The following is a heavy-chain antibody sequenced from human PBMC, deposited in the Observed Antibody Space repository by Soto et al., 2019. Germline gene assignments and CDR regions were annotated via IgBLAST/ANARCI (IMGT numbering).Heavy chain of an antibody. CDR1: GYTFTSYA. D-gene: IGHD3-10*01. Sequence: QVQLVQSGAEVKKPGASVKVSCKASGYTFTSYAMHWVRQAPGQRLEWLGWINAGNGNTKYSQKFQSRVTITTETSASTAYREMSCLRSEDTAWDYSARSGSYRTLGYWGQGTLVT. CDR2: INAGNGNT. V-gene: IGHV1-3*01. CDR3: ARSGSYRTLGY. J-gene: IGHJ4*02.